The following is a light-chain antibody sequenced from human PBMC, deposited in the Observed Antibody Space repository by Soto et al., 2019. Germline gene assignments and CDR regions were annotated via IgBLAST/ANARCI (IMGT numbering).Light chain of an antibody. J-gene: IGKJ2*01. Sequence: AIRMTQSPSSISASTGDRVTITCRASQGISSFLAWYQQKPGKAPKLLIYAAATLQRGAPSRFSASGSGKDFTLSISRLQSEDFATYFCQQYWSYPYTFGQGTKLEI. CDR3: QQYWSYPYT. CDR1: QGISSF. CDR2: AAA. V-gene: IGKV1-8*01.